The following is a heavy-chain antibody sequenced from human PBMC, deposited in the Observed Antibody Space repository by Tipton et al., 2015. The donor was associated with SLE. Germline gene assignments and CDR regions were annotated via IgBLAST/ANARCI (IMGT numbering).Heavy chain of an antibody. CDR2: FYSGGST. CDR3: ARGGYSGYDPQYYFDH. V-gene: IGHV3-53*05. Sequence: GSLRLSCAASGFTVSRKYMTWVRQAPGKGLEWVSVFYSGGSTYYADSVKGRFTISRDNSRNTLYLQMNSLRAEDTAVYYCARGGYSGYDPQYYFDHWGQGTLVTVSS. D-gene: IGHD5-12*01. J-gene: IGHJ4*02. CDR1: GFTVSRKY.